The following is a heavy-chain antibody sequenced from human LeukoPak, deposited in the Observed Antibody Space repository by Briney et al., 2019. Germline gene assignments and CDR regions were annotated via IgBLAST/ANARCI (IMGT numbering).Heavy chain of an antibody. V-gene: IGHV3-48*04. CDR1: GFTFSSYS. CDR2: ISSSSSTI. Sequence: GGSLRLSCAASGFTFSSYSMNWVRQAPGKGLEWVSYISSSSSTIYYADSVKGRFTISRDNAKNSLYLQMNSLRAEDTAVYYCARAPKLRLGESAPGGQGTLVTVSS. J-gene: IGHJ4*02. CDR3: ARAPKLRLGESAP. D-gene: IGHD3-16*01.